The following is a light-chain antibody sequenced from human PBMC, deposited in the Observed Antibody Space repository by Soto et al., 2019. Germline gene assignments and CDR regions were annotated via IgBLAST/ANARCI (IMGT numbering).Light chain of an antibody. CDR2: HVS. Sequence: DIQMTQSPSTLSASVGDRVTVTCRASQSISSSLAWFQQKPGKAPKLLMYHVSRLNSGVSSRFIGSGSGKEFTLTISSLQPDDFATYYCQQYDTHLWTFGQGTKVEIK. CDR1: QSISSS. V-gene: IGKV1-5*03. J-gene: IGKJ1*01. CDR3: QQYDTHLWT.